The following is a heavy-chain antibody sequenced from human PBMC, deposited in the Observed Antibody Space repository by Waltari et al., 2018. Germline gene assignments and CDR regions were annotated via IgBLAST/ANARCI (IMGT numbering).Heavy chain of an antibody. V-gene: IGHV3-7*01. D-gene: IGHD7-27*01. CDR2: IRQDGGEI. CDR1: GFTFNLHW. CDR3: ARVLWGWPLDS. J-gene: IGHJ4*02. Sequence: EVQLVESGGGLVRPGGSPRLSCAASGFTFNLHWMTWVRQAPGKGLEWVANIRQDGGEIYYVDSVKGRFTISRDNAKNSVFLQMNSLRAEDTAVYYCARVLWGWPLDSWGQGTLVTVSS.